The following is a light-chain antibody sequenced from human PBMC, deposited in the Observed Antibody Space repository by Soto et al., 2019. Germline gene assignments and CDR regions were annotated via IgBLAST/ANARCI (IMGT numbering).Light chain of an antibody. J-gene: IGKJ1*01. V-gene: IGKV3-15*01. Sequence: EIVLTQSPGTLSLSPGEGATLSCRASQSVNSNYLAWYQQKPGQAPRLLIYGASIRATGIPARFSGSGSGTEFTLTISTLQSEDFAIYYCQHYNNWPPWTFGQGTKVDIK. CDR2: GAS. CDR1: QSVNSN. CDR3: QHYNNWPPWT.